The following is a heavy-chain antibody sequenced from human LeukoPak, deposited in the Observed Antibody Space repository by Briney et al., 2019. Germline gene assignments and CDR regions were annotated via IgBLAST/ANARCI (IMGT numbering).Heavy chain of an antibody. J-gene: IGHJ4*02. CDR2: MSGSGGST. Sequence: GGSLRLSCAASGFTFSSYAMSWVRQAPGGGVEGVSAMSGSGGSTYYADSVKGRFTISRDNAKNTLYLQMNSLRAEDTAVYYCAKEGGSGWYFFDYWGQGTLVTVSS. D-gene: IGHD6-19*01. V-gene: IGHV3-23*01. CDR1: GFTFSSYA. CDR3: AKEGGSGWYFFDY.